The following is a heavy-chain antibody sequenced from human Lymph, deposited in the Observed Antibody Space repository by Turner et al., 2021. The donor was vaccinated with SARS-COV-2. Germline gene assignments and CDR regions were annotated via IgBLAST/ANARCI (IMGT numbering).Heavy chain of an antibody. D-gene: IGHD2-21*02. CDR3: ARETVNNWVDP. CDR1: GGSMNSNY. J-gene: IGHJ5*02. Sequence: QVQLQESGPRLVKPLETVSPTCTVSGGSMNSNYWSWIRQPPGKRLEWIGYIYYRGSTNYTPSLKSRVTISVDTSKNQFSLKLTSVTAADTAIYYCARETVNNWVDPWGQGILVTVSS. V-gene: IGHV4-59*01. CDR2: IYYRGST.